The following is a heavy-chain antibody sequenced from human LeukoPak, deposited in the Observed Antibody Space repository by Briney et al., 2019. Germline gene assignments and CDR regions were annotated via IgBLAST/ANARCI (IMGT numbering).Heavy chain of an antibody. CDR3: AKTPGIAAAGPGGWFDP. J-gene: IGHJ5*02. V-gene: IGHV3-23*01. CDR1: GFTFSSYA. CDR2: ISGSGGST. D-gene: IGHD6-13*01. Sequence: GGSLRLSCAASGFTFSSYAMSWVRQAPGKRLEWVSAISGSGGSTYYADSVKGRFTISRDNSKNTLYLQMNSLRAEDTAVYYCAKTPGIAAAGPGGWFDPWGQGTLVTVSS.